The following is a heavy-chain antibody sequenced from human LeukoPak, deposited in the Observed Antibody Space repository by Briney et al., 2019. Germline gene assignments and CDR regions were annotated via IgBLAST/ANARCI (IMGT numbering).Heavy chain of an antibody. CDR1: GFTFTSYA. J-gene: IGHJ4*02. CDR3: GKGSPRGGGGYFDY. CDR2: MSGGGDSD. V-gene: IGHV3-23*01. D-gene: IGHD3-16*01. Sequence: GGSLRLSCAASGFTFTSYAMSWVRQTPGKGLEWVASMSGGGDSDYYADSVKGRFTVSRDNSKNTLYLQMNSLRAEDTAVYYWGKGSPRGGGGYFDYWGQGTLVTVSS.